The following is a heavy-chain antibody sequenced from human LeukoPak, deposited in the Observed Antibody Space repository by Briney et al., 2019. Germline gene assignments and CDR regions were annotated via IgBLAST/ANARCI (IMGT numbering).Heavy chain of an antibody. D-gene: IGHD5-18*01. CDR1: GFTFSSYW. Sequence: GGSLRLSCAASGFTFSSYWMHWVRQAPGKGLVRVSRINSDGSSTSYADSVKGRFTISRDNAKNTLYLQMNSLRAEDTAVYYCARDPSWIRGLMDYWGQGTLVTVSS. J-gene: IGHJ4*02. CDR2: INSDGSST. V-gene: IGHV3-74*01. CDR3: ARDPSWIRGLMDY.